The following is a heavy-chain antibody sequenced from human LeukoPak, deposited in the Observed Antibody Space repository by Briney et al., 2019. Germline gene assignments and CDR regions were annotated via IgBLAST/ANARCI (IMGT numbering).Heavy chain of an antibody. CDR1: GFTFSSSW. CDR3: ARDFSFDP. Sequence: GGSLRPSCAASGFTFSSSWMNWVRQAPGKGLVWVSRISADESTTTYADSVKGRFTISRDNAKNTLYLQMNSLRAEDTAVYYCARDFSFDPWGQGTLVTVSS. J-gene: IGHJ5*02. V-gene: IGHV3-74*01. CDR2: ISADESTT. D-gene: IGHD2/OR15-2a*01.